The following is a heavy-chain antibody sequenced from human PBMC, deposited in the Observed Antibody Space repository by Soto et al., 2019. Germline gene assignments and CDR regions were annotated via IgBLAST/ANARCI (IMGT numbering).Heavy chain of an antibody. J-gene: IGHJ3*02. CDR3: AKEVRGGLGAFDI. CDR2: IADSGREV. V-gene: IGHV3-23*01. D-gene: IGHD6-19*01. CDR1: GFTFSHIA. Sequence: EVQLLESGGGLVHPGGSLRLSCTASGFTFSHIAMNWVRLAPGKGLEWVSIIADSGREVYYADSVKGRVTISRDNDKNTVDLELSSLRDEDTATYCCAKEVRGGLGAFDIWGQGAKVIVSS.